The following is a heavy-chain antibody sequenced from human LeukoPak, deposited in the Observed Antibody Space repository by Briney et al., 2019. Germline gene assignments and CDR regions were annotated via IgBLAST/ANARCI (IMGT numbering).Heavy chain of an antibody. J-gene: IGHJ4*02. CDR3: ARESSGWYYHY. CDR2: MNPNSGGT. D-gene: IGHD6-19*01. V-gene: IGHV1-2*06. CDR1: GYTFTGYY. Sequence: ASVKVSCKASGYTFTGYYMHWVRQAPGQGLEWMGRMNPNSGGTNYAQKFQGRVTMTRGTSISTAYMELSRLRSEDTSVYYCARESSGWYYHYWGQGTLVTVSS.